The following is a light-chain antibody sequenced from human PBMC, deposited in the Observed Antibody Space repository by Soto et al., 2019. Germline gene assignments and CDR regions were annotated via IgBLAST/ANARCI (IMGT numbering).Light chain of an antibody. Sequence: DIQMTQSPSPLSASVGDRVTITCRASQNSNSWLAWYQQKPGKAPKLLIYKASRLQSGVPSWFSGNESGTEVNHTVGCLQPDDFATDYCQQFDSYPYSFGEGTNLEI. CDR3: QQFDSYPYS. CDR2: KAS. V-gene: IGKV1-5*03. CDR1: QNSNSW. J-gene: IGKJ2*01.